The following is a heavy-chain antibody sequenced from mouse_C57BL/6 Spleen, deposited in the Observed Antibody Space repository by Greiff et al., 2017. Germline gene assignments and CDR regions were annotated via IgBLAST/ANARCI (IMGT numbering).Heavy chain of an antibody. CDR1: GYSFTGYY. D-gene: IGHD3-3*01. Sequence: VQLQQSGPELVKPGASVKISCKASGYSFTGYYMNWVKQSPEKSLEWIGEINPSTGGTTYNQKFKAKATLSVDKSSSTAYMQLKSLTSEDSAVYYCARGDGTDWYFDVWGTGTTVTVSS. CDR2: INPSTGGT. V-gene: IGHV1-42*01. CDR3: ARGDGTDWYFDV. J-gene: IGHJ1*03.